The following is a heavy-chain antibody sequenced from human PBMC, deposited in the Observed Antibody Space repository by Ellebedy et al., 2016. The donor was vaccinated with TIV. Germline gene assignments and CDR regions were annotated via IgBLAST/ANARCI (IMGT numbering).Heavy chain of an antibody. D-gene: IGHD4-23*01. CDR1: GFAFGSYA. Sequence: GESLKISCAASGFAFGSYAMSWVRQVPGKGLEWVSGFGLSADYTYHADSVKGRFTVSRDNSKNTLYLQMNSLRVEDTAVYYCARDAAGNGGKLDYWGQGALVTVSS. J-gene: IGHJ4*02. CDR2: FGLSADYT. CDR3: ARDAAGNGGKLDY. V-gene: IGHV3-23*01.